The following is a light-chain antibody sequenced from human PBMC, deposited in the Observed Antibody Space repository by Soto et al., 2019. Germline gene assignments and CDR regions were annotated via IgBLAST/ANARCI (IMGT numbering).Light chain of an antibody. Sequence: EIVLTQSPATLSVSPGEGVTLSCRASQSIRTNLAWYQQKPGQAPRLLIYASSIRAPGTPDRFSGSGSGTEFSFTISSLQSEDFAVYFCQQYYDWPPEVTFGPGTKVDI. CDR1: QSIRTN. CDR3: QQYYDWPPEVT. J-gene: IGKJ3*01. CDR2: ASS. V-gene: IGKV3-15*01.